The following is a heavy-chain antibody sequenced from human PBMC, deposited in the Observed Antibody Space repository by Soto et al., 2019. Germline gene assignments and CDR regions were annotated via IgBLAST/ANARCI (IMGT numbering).Heavy chain of an antibody. CDR3: AIGAARRIVVVMYDGFDM. CDR1: GATLNTFINYG. D-gene: IGHD3-22*01. CDR2: IIPVFGTA. Sequence: QVQLVQSGAEVKKPGSSVKVSCKASGATLNTFINYGITWVRQAPGQGLEWMGGIIPVFGTANYAQKFQGRVKISADESERTAYMELSSLISEGTAVSYWAIGAARRIVVVMYDGFDMWGQRTMVTVSS. J-gene: IGHJ3*02. V-gene: IGHV1-69*12.